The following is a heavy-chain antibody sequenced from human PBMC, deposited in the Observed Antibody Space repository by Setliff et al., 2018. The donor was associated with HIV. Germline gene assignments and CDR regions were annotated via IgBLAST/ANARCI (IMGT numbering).Heavy chain of an antibody. D-gene: IGHD1-26*01. J-gene: IGHJ1*01. CDR1: GYRFISYG. V-gene: IGHV1-18*01. CDR3: ARGVGATSAQH. Sequence: ASVKVSCKASGYRFISYGITWVRQAPGQGPEWMGYMSVYNAKADYAQKFQGRVTMTTDTSTSTVYMELRSLTSDDTAVYYCARGVGATSAQHWGQGTLVTV. CDR2: MSVYNAKA.